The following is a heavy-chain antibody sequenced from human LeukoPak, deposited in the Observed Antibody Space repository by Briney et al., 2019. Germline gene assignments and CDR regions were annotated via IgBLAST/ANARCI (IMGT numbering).Heavy chain of an antibody. CDR2: ISATGDNT. J-gene: IGHJ4*02. V-gene: IGHV3-23*01. CDR1: GFTLSSYA. CDR3: ARVYVVAVSAQRGAFDY. D-gene: IGHD3-10*02. Sequence: GGSLRLSCAASGFTLSSYAMSWVRQAPGRGPEWVSAISATGDNTYNADSVKGRFTISRDNAKNTVHLQMNSLTAEDTAVYFCARVYVVAVSAQRGAFDYWGQGVLVTVSS.